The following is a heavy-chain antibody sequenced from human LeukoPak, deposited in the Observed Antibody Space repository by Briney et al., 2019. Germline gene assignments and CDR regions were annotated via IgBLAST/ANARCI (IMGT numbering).Heavy chain of an antibody. Sequence: SETLSLTCAVSGGSISSSNWWSWVRQPPGKGLEWIGEIYHSGSTNYNPSLKSRVTISVDKSKNQFSLKLSSVTAADTAVYYCARDQHCSSTSCYGSHGMDVWGQGTTVTASS. CDR3: ARDQHCSSTSCYGSHGMDV. CDR1: GGSISSSNW. J-gene: IGHJ6*02. V-gene: IGHV4-4*02. D-gene: IGHD2-2*01. CDR2: IYHSGST.